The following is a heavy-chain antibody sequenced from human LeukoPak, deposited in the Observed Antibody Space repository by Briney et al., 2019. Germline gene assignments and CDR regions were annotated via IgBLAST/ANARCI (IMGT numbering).Heavy chain of an antibody. D-gene: IGHD3-22*01. J-gene: IGHJ5*02. Sequence: SETLSLTCAVYGGSFSGYFWSWIRQPPGKGPEWIGEINHRGSTNYNPSLKSRVTISVDTSKNQFSLKLSSVTAADTAVYYCARDYYDSSGFGNWFDPWGQGTLVTVSS. CDR1: GGSFSGYF. V-gene: IGHV4-34*09. CDR3: ARDYYDSSGFGNWFDP. CDR2: INHRGST.